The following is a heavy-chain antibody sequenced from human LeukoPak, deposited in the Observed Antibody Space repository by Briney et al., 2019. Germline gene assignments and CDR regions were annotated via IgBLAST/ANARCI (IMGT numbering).Heavy chain of an antibody. CDR2: IYHSGST. CDR1: GGSISSYY. Sequence: SETLSLTCTVSGGSISSYYWSWIRQPPGKGLEWIGYIYHSGSTNYNPSLKSRVTISVDTSKNQFSLKPSSVTAADTAVYYCARAEYSSSSSPAFDIWGQGTMVTVSS. D-gene: IGHD6-6*01. V-gene: IGHV4-59*01. J-gene: IGHJ3*02. CDR3: ARAEYSSSSSPAFDI.